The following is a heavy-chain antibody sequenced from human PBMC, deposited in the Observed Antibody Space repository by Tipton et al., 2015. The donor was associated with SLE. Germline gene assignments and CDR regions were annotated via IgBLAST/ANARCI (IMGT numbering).Heavy chain of an antibody. J-gene: IGHJ4*02. CDR2: INHSGST. CDR1: GGSFSGYY. Sequence: LRLSCAVYGGSFSGYYWSWIRQPPGKGLEWIGEINHSGSTNYNPSLKSRVTISVDTPKKQFSLKLRSVTAADTAVYYCARGIVAAFFYWGQGTLVTVSS. D-gene: IGHD6-6*01. CDR3: ARGIVAAFFY. V-gene: IGHV4-34*01.